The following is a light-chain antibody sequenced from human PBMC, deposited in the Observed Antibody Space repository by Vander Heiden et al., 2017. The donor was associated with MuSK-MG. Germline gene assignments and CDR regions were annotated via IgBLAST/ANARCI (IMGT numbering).Light chain of an antibody. J-gene: IGLJ2*01. V-gene: IGLV2-23*01. CDR3: CSYAGSSTMV. CDR2: EGS. Sequence: QCALTPPASASVSPGQSITISCTCSSSDVGSYNLVSWHQQHPGKAPNLMIYEGSKRPSGVSNRFSGSKSGTTASPTISGRQAEDEADDYCCSYAGSSTMVFGGGTKLTVL. CDR1: SSDVGSYNL.